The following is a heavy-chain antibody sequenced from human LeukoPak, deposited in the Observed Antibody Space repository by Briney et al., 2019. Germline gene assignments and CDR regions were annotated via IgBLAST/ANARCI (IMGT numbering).Heavy chain of an antibody. D-gene: IGHD2-2*01. V-gene: IGHV3-9*01. J-gene: IGHJ6*03. Sequence: GGSLRLSCAASGFTFSSYAMSWVRQAPGKGLEWVSGISWNSGSIGYADSVKGRFTISRDNAKNSLYLQMNSLRAEDTALYYCAKDGRYCSSTSCYGEGYYYMDVWGKGTTVTVSS. CDR1: GFTFSSYA. CDR2: ISWNSGSI. CDR3: AKDGRYCSSTSCYGEGYYYMDV.